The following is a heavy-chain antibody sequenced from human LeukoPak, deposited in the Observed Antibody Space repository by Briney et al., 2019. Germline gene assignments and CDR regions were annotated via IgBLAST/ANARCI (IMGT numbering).Heavy chain of an antibody. V-gene: IGHV4-61*02. D-gene: IGHD4-17*01. CDR3: ARDQLSNGDYGWFDY. CDR1: GGSISRGSYY. CDR2: IYTSGST. J-gene: IGHJ4*02. Sequence: SETLSLTCTVSGGSISRGSYYWSWIRQPAGKGLEWIGRIYTSGSTNYNPSLKSRVTISVDTSKNQFSLKLSSVTAADTAVYYCARDQLSNGDYGWFDYWGQGTLVTVSS.